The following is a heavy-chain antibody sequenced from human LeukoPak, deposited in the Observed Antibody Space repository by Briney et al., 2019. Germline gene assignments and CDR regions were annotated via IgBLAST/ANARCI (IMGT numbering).Heavy chain of an antibody. D-gene: IGHD3-10*01. CDR1: DFTFHNYA. Sequence: GGSLRLSCVGSDFTFHNYAMSWVRQAPGKGLEWVSAISGSGGSTFYADSVKGRFTISRDNSKNTLYLQMNSLRAEDTAVYYCAKDNMVRGVIPSRVDYWGQGTLVTVSS. V-gene: IGHV3-23*01. J-gene: IGHJ4*02. CDR3: AKDNMVRGVIPSRVDY. CDR2: ISGSGGST.